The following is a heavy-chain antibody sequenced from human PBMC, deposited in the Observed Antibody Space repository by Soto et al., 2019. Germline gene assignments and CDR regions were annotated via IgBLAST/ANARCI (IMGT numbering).Heavy chain of an antibody. CDR2: ISGSGGST. CDR3: ANPSSGSYYFDY. J-gene: IGHJ4*02. V-gene: IGHV3-23*01. Sequence: GGSLRLSCAASGFTFSSYAMSWVRQAPGKGLEWVSAISGSGGSTYYADSVKGRFTISRDNSKNTLYLQMNSLRAEDTAVYYCANPSSGSYYFDYWGQGTLVTVSS. CDR1: GFTFSSYA. D-gene: IGHD1-26*01.